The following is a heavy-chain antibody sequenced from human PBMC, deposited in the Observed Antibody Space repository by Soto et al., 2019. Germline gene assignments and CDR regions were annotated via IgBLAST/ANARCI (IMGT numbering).Heavy chain of an antibody. Sequence: GGSLRLSCAASGLTFSGSAMHWVRQASGKGLEWVGRIRSKANSYATAYAASVKGRFTISRDDSKNTAYLQMNSLKTEDTAVYYCTSGLDYGDFSYYYYGMDVWGQGTTVTVSS. CDR1: GLTFSGSA. V-gene: IGHV3-73*01. CDR3: TSGLDYGDFSYYYYGMDV. J-gene: IGHJ6*02. D-gene: IGHD4-17*01. CDR2: IRSKANSYAT.